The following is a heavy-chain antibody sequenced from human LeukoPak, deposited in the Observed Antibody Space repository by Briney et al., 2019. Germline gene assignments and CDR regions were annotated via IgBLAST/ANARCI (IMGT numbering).Heavy chain of an antibody. J-gene: IGHJ5*01. CDR2: INQDGSVK. CDR3: ARIGSRSTSDSS. Sequence: GRSLRLSCADSRFTFINYTMSWVRQAPGEGLEWVANINQDGSVKYYVDSIKGRFTISRDNAKNSVFLQMNSLRADDTAVYYCARIGSRSTSDSSWGDGNLVTVSS. CDR1: RFTFINYT. V-gene: IGHV3-7*01. D-gene: IGHD6-13*01.